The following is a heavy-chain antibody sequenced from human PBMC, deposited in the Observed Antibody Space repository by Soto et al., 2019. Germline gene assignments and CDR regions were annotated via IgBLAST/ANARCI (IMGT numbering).Heavy chain of an antibody. J-gene: IGHJ4*02. CDR1: GGSFSSYY. CDR3: ARPGVSIQLGAAGLDY. D-gene: IGHD6-13*01. Sequence: PSETLSLTCAVYGGSFSSYYWSWIRQPPGKGLEWIGEINHSGSTNYNPSLKSRVTISVDTSKNQFSLKLSSVTAADTAVYYCARPGVSIQLGAAGLDYWGQGTLVTVSS. V-gene: IGHV4-34*01. CDR2: INHSGST.